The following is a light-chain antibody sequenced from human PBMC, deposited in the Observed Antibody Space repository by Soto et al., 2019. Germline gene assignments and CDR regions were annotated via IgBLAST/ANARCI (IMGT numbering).Light chain of an antibody. CDR3: SSYSRTATWV. V-gene: IGLV2-14*01. J-gene: IGLJ3*02. CDR2: EVS. Sequence: QSALTQPASVSGSPGQSITISCTGTSSDIGDYNFLSWYQQHPGKAPQLIIYEVSRRPSGLSNRFSGSKSGNTASLTISGLQAEDEADYYCSSYSRTATWVFGGGTKVTVL. CDR1: SSDIGDYNF.